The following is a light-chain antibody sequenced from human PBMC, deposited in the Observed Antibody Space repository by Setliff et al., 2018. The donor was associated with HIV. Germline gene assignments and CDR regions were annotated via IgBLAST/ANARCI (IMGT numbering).Light chain of an antibody. V-gene: IGLV2-14*01. CDR1: SSDVGGYKY. Sequence: QSALTQPASVSGSPGQSITISCTGTSSDVGGYKYVSWYQQYPGKAPKLIIYEVTNRPSGVSNRFSGSKSGNTASLTISGLQAEDEADYYCSSYTSSSTDVFGTGTKVTVL. J-gene: IGLJ1*01. CDR3: SSYTSSSTDV. CDR2: EVT.